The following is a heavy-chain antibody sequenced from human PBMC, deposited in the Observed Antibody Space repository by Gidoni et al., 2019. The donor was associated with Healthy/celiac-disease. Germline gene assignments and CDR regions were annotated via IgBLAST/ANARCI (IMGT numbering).Heavy chain of an antibody. J-gene: IGHJ3*02. CDR2: ISWNSGSI. CDR3: AGAYDSSGYFGAFDI. Sequence: EVQLVESGGGWVQPGRSLRLPCAASGCTLDDYAMHWVRQAPGKGLGWVSGISWNSGSIGYADSVKGRFTISRDNAKNSLYLQMNSLRAEDTALYYCAGAYDSSGYFGAFDIWGQGTMVTVSS. V-gene: IGHV3-9*01. D-gene: IGHD3-22*01. CDR1: GCTLDDYA.